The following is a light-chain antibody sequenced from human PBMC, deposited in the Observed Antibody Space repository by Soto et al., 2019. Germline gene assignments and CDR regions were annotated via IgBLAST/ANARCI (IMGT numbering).Light chain of an antibody. CDR2: SNN. V-gene: IGLV1-44*01. Sequence: QSVLTQPPSASGPPGPRVTISCSGSSSNIGSNTVNWYQQLPGTAPKLLIYSNNQRPSGVPDRFSGSKSGTSASLAISGLQSEDEADYYCAAWDDSLNAPYVFGTGTKVTVL. CDR3: AAWDDSLNAPYV. J-gene: IGLJ1*01. CDR1: SSNIGSNT.